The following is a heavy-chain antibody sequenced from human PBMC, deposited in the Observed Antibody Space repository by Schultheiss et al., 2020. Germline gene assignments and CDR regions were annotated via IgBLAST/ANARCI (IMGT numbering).Heavy chain of an antibody. CDR2: IYYSGST. CDR3: ARVNRGVSLSHFLDY. V-gene: IGHV4-31*03. CDR1: GGSISSGGYY. J-gene: IGHJ4*02. Sequence: SETLSLTCTVSGGSISSGGYYWSWIRQHPGKGLEWIGYIYYSGSTYYNPSLKSRVTISVDTSKNQFSLKLSSVTAADTAVYYCARVNRGVSLSHFLDYWGQGTQVTVSS. D-gene: IGHD2/OR15-2a*01.